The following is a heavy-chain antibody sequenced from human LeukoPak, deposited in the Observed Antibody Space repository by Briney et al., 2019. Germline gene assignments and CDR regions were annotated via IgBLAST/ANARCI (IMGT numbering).Heavy chain of an antibody. J-gene: IGHJ4*02. CDR3: ARVGRAAGRSYFGY. D-gene: IGHD6-13*01. V-gene: IGHV4-34*01. CDR2: ISHSGST. CDR1: GGSFSGYY. Sequence: SETLSLTCAVYGGSFSGYYWSWIRQPPGKGLEWIGEISHSGSTNCNPSLKSRVTISVDTSKNQFSLKLSSVTAADTAVYYCARVGRAAGRSYFGYWGQGTLVTVSS.